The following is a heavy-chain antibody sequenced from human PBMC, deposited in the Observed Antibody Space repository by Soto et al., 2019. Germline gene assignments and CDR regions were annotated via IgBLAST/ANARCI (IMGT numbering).Heavy chain of an antibody. D-gene: IGHD5-18*01. V-gene: IGHV6-1*01. CDR1: GDSVSSNSAA. CDR2: TYYRSKWYN. Sequence: PSQTLSLTCAISGDSVSSNSAAWNWIRQSPSRGLEWLGRTYYRSKWYNDYAVSVKSRITINPDTSKNQSSLQLNSVTPEDTAVYYCASYIPGTDMVLDAFDIWGQGTLLTVSS. J-gene: IGHJ3*02. CDR3: ASYIPGTDMVLDAFDI.